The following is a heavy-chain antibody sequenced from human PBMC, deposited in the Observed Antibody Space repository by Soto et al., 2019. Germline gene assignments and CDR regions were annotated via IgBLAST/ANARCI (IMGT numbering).Heavy chain of an antibody. CDR2: IIPFFGTA. D-gene: IGHD6-19*01. V-gene: IGHV1-69*13. CDR1: GGTFSSYA. Sequence: ASVKVSCKASGGTFSSYAISWVRQAPGQGLEWMGGIIPFFGTANYAQKFQGRVTITADESTSTAYMELSSLRSEDTAVYYCARDGDPRIAVAGTDYYYYYGMDVWGQGTTVTVSS. CDR3: ARDGDPRIAVAGTDYYYYYGMDV. J-gene: IGHJ6*02.